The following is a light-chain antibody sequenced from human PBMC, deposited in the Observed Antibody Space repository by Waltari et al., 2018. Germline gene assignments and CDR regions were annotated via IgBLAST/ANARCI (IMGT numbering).Light chain of an antibody. CDR1: QTIANR. V-gene: IGKV1-39*01. CDR2: AAS. CDR3: QQSFTIPLT. Sequence: DIQMTQSTSSLSASVGDRVTISCRASQTIANRLSWFRQKPGEAPQLLIYAASTLYSGVPSRFSGSGSGTDFTLTITSLQPEDFAIYSCQQSFTIPLTFGGGTKVEIK. J-gene: IGKJ4*01.